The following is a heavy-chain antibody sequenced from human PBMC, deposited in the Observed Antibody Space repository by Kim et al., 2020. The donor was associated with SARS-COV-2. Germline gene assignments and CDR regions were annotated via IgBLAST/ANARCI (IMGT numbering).Heavy chain of an antibody. CDR3: ARDREILTGYEVMDV. Sequence: GGSLRLSCAASGFTFSNYAMHWVRQAPGKGLEWVALISYDGSEKYYADSLKGRFTISRDNSKNMLYLQMNSLRAEDTAVHYCARDREILTGYEVMDVWGQGTTVTVSS. D-gene: IGHD3-9*01. CDR1: GFTFSNYA. J-gene: IGHJ6*02. V-gene: IGHV3-30*04. CDR2: ISYDGSEK.